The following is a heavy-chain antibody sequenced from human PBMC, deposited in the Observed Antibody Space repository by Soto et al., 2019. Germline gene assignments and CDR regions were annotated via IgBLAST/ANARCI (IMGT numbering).Heavy chain of an antibody. CDR1: GFIFSNSA. CDR2: ISYDASNK. Sequence: PGGSLRLSCAASGFIFSNSAMHWVRQAPGKGLEWVTLISYDASNKYYADSVKGRFTISRDNSKNALFLHMNSLREDDTAVYYCARGSGNWNDGNYGMDVWGQGTTVTVSS. V-gene: IGHV3-30-3*01. J-gene: IGHJ6*02. D-gene: IGHD1-1*01. CDR3: ARGSGNWNDGNYGMDV.